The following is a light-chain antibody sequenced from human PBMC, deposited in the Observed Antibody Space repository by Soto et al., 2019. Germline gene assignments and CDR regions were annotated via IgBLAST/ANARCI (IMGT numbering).Light chain of an antibody. CDR1: SSDVGGYDY. Sequence: QSVLTQPRSVSGSPGQSVTISCTGTSSDVGGYDYVSWYQQHPGKAPKFMIYDVSKRPSGVPHRFSGSKSGNTASLTISGLQAEDEADYYCCSYAGSNTYVFGTGTKVTVL. CDR3: CSYAGSNTYV. CDR2: DVS. J-gene: IGLJ1*01. V-gene: IGLV2-11*01.